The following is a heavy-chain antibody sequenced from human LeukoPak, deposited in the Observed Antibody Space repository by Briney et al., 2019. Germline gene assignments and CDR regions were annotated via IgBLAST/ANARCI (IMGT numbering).Heavy chain of an antibody. CDR3: ARGGFDGMDV. CDR2: IYYSGST. D-gene: IGHD3-3*01. CDR1: VGSISSGGYY. V-gene: IGHV4-31*03. J-gene: IGHJ6*04. Sequence: SQTLPLTCTVSVGSISSGGYYWSWIRQHPGKGLEWIGYIYYSGSTYYNPSLKSRVTISVDTSKNQFSLKLSSVTAADTAVYYCARGGFDGMDVWGKGTTVTVSS.